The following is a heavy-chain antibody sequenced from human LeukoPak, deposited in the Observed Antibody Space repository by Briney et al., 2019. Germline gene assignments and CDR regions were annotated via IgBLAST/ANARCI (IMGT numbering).Heavy chain of an antibody. Sequence: ASVKVSCKASGYTFTGYYMHWVRQAPGQGLEWMGWINPNSGGTNYAQKFQGRVTMTRDTSISTAYMELSRLRSDDTAVYYCARIAVAGNLYYFDYWGQGTLVTVS. J-gene: IGHJ4*02. V-gene: IGHV1-2*02. CDR1: GYTFTGYY. CDR2: INPNSGGT. CDR3: ARIAVAGNLYYFDY. D-gene: IGHD6-19*01.